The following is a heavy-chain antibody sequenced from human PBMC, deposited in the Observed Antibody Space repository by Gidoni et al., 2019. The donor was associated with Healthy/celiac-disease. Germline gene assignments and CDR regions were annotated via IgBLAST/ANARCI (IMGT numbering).Heavy chain of an antibody. J-gene: IGHJ4*02. D-gene: IGHD6-19*01. Sequence: QVQLVESGGGVVQPGRSLRLSCAASGFTFSSYGLHWVRQAPGKGLEWVAVISYDGSNKYYADSVKGRFTISRDNSKNTLYLQMNSVRAEDTAVYYCAKDLTEGPFLIAVDGTTLDYWGQGTLVTVSS. CDR3: AKDLTEGPFLIAVDGTTLDY. CDR2: ISYDGSNK. V-gene: IGHV3-30*18. CDR1: GFTFSSYG.